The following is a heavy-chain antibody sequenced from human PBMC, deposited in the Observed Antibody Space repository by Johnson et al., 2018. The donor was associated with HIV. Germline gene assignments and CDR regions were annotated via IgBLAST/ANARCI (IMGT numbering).Heavy chain of an antibody. CDR1: GFTFSNAW. V-gene: IGHV3-7*01. J-gene: IGHJ3*02. D-gene: IGHD2-15*01. Sequence: MLLVESGGGLVQPGGSLRLSCAASGFTFSNAWMSWVRQAPGKGLEWVANIKQDGSEKYYVDSVKGRFTISRDNSKNTLYLQMNSLRVADTAVYYCARDRAVAATSGAGAFDIWGQGTMVTVSS. CDR3: ARDRAVAATSGAGAFDI. CDR2: IKQDGSEK.